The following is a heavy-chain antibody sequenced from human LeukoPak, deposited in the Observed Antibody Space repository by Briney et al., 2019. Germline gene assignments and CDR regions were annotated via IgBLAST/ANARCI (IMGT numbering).Heavy chain of an antibody. V-gene: IGHV3-21*01. D-gene: IGHD6-13*01. CDR3: ARGGYSSSFSDY. J-gene: IGHJ4*02. Sequence: PGGSLRLSCAASGFTFSSYIMNWVRQAPGKGLEWVSSISSSSSYIYYADSVKGRFTISRDNAKNSLYLQMNSLRAEDTAVYYCARGGYSSSFSDYWGQGTLVTVSS. CDR1: GFTFSSYI. CDR2: ISSSSSYI.